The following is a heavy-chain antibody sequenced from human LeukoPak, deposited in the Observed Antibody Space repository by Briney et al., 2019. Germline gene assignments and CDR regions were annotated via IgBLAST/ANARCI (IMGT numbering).Heavy chain of an antibody. CDR3: ARHLNYCSGGSCYPYYFDY. V-gene: IGHV4-39*01. CDR2: IYYSGST. Sequence: PSETLSLTCTVSGGSISSSSYYWGWIRQPPGKGLEWIGSIYYSGSTYYNPSLKSRVTISVDTSKNQFSLKLSSVTAAGTAVYYCARHLNYCSGGSCYPYYFDYWGQGTLVTVSS. J-gene: IGHJ4*02. CDR1: GGSISSSSYY. D-gene: IGHD2-15*01.